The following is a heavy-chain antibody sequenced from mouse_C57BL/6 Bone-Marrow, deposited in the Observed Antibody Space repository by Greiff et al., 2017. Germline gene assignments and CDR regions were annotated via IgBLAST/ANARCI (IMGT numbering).Heavy chain of an antibody. J-gene: IGHJ4*01. Sequence: EVQLVESGGGLVKPGASLKLSCAASGFTFSSYAMSWVRQTPEKRLEWVATISDGGSYTYYPDNVKGRSTIARDKANNNPYLQMSQLNSEDTAMSYGASEGSTTVVASYAMDYWGQGTSVTVSS. CDR3: ASEGSTTVVASYAMDY. D-gene: IGHD1-1*01. V-gene: IGHV5-4*01. CDR1: GFTFSSYA. CDR2: ISDGGSYT.